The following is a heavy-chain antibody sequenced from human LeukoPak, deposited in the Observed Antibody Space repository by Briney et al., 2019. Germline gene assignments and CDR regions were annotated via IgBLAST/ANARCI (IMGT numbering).Heavy chain of an antibody. D-gene: IGHD3-10*01. J-gene: IGHJ3*02. CDR1: GYTVTTYD. CDR3: ARRWGSGIRGAFDI. Sequence: SVKVSCKASGYTVTTYDISWVRHAPGQGLEWMGCISGNNSKTNYAKKFHNRVTMTTDTSTSTSYMELRSLRSDDTAIYYCARRWGSGIRGAFDIWGQGTMVTVSS. V-gene: IGHV1-18*01. CDR2: ISGNNSKT.